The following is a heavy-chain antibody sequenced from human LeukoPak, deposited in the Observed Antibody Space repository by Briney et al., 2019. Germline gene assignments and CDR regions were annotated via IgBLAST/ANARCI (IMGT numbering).Heavy chain of an antibody. CDR3: AKHVGYGSGGD. CDR1: GFTFDDYA. CDR2: ISADGGST. Sequence: GGSLRLSCAASGFTFDDYAMHWVRQAPGKGLEWVSLISADGGSTSYADSVEGRFTISRDNSKNSPYLQMNSLRTEDTALYYCAKHVGYGSGGDWGQGTLVTVSS. J-gene: IGHJ4*02. V-gene: IGHV3-43*02. D-gene: IGHD3-10*01.